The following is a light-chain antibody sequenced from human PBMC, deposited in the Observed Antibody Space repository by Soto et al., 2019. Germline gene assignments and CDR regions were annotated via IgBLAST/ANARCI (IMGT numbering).Light chain of an antibody. CDR2: GAS. CDR1: QSVSSN. Sequence: EIVMTQSPATLSVSPGERATLSCRASQSVSSNLAWYQQKPGQAPRLLIYGASTRATGIPARFSGSRSGTKFTLTISSLQSEDFAVYYCQQYNNWPLTFGQGTKVEIK. J-gene: IGKJ1*01. V-gene: IGKV3-15*01. CDR3: QQYNNWPLT.